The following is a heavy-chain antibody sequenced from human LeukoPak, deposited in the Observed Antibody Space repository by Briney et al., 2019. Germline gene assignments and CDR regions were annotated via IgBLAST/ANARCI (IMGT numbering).Heavy chain of an antibody. CDR3: ARDAAYCTNGVCYTRLDY. CDR2: MNLDGSEK. Sequence: PGGSLRLSCAASGFTFSSYAMSWVRQAPGKGLEWVARMNLDGSEKYYVDSVKGRFTISRDNAKTSLYLEMNSLRAEDTAVYYCARDAAYCTNGVCYTRLDYWGQGTLVTVSS. V-gene: IGHV3-7*01. CDR1: GFTFSSYA. J-gene: IGHJ4*02. D-gene: IGHD2-8*01.